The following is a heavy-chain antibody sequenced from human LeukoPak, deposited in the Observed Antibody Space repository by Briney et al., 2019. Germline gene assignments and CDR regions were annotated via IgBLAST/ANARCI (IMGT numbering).Heavy chain of an antibody. CDR3: ARGYYDRGSLYYFDY. J-gene: IGHJ4*02. CDR2: IDPNSGGT. D-gene: IGHD3-22*01. CDR1: GYTFTGYY. V-gene: IGHV1-2*02. Sequence: SVKVSCKTSGYTFTGYYMHWVGQAPGQGLEWMGWIDPNSGGTNYAQKFQGRVTMTRDTSIGTAYMELSGLTSDDTAVYYCARGYYDRGSLYYFDYWGQGTLVTVSS.